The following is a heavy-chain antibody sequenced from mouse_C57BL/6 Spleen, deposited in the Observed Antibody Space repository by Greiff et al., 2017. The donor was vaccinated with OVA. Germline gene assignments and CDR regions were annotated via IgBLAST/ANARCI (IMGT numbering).Heavy chain of an antibody. J-gene: IGHJ1*03. Sequence: EVQVVESEGGLVQPGRSMKLSCTASGFTFSDYYMAWVRQVPEKGLEWVANINYDGSSTYYLDSLKSRFIISRDNAKNILYLQMSSLKSEDTATYYCARDGDGTYWYFDVWGTGTTVTVSS. CDR2: INYDGSST. CDR3: ARDGDGTYWYFDV. D-gene: IGHD2-1*01. V-gene: IGHV5-16*01. CDR1: GFTFSDYY.